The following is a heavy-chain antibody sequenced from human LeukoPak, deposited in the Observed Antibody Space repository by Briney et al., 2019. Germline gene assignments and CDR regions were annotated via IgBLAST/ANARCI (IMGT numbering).Heavy chain of an antibody. V-gene: IGHV3-48*01. D-gene: IGHD3-22*01. J-gene: IGHJ4*02. CDR2: ISSSSSTI. Sequence: GGSLRLSCAASGFTFSSYSMNWVRQAPGKGLEWVSCISSSSSTIYYADSVKGRFTISRDNAKNSLYLQMNSLRAEDTAVYYCARGAYYDSSGYSYYFDYWGQGTLVTVSS. CDR1: GFTFSSYS. CDR3: ARGAYYDSSGYSYYFDY.